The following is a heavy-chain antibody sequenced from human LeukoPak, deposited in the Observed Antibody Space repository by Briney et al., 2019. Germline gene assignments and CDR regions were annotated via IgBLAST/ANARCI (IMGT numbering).Heavy chain of an antibody. D-gene: IGHD4-17*01. CDR2: ISGDGGST. Sequence: SGGSLRLSWAASGFTFDDYAMHWVRQAPGKGLEWVSLISGDGGSTYYADSVKGRFTISRDNSKNSLYLQMNSLRTEDTALYYCAKIPATTVTSDYYYYYGMDVWGQGTTVTVSS. J-gene: IGHJ6*02. V-gene: IGHV3-43*02. CDR1: GFTFDDYA. CDR3: AKIPATTVTSDYYYYYGMDV.